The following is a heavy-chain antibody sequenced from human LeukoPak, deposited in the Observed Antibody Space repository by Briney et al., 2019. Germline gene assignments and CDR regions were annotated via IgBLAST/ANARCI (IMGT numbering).Heavy chain of an antibody. D-gene: IGHD3-16*01. V-gene: IGHV1-2*02. CDR3: AINAFMHTGEAVDY. J-gene: IGHJ4*02. CDR1: VRTFTHYF. Sequence: ASVKVSCKASVRTFTHYFMYWVRQAPGQGLEWIGWINPNTVGTNYAPKIQGRVTLTRDTSISALYMELSRVRSDDTAIYYCAINAFMHTGEAVDYWGQGTLVTVSS. CDR2: INPNTVGT.